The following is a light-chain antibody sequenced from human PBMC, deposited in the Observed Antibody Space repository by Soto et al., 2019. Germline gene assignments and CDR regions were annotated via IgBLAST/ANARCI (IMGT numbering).Light chain of an antibody. CDR2: GAS. Sequence: EIVMTQSPATLSVSPGERATLSCRASQSVSGNLAWYQQKPGKAPRLLIYGASTRATGIPARFSGSGSGTEFTLTISSLQSEDFAVYYCQQANNWPLTFGQGTKVEIK. CDR3: QQANNWPLT. V-gene: IGKV3-15*01. J-gene: IGKJ1*01. CDR1: QSVSGN.